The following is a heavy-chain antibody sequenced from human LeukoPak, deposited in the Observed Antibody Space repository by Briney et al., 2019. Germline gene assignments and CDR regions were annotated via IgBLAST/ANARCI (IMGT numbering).Heavy chain of an antibody. CDR1: DSSITSAYY. D-gene: IGHD2-8*01. CDR2: VFRLQTVRT. J-gene: IGHJ4*02. V-gene: IGHV4-38-2*02. Sequence: SETLSLTCTVSDSSITSAYYWAWFRQPPGKGLEWIATVFRLQTVRTFNNPSLGSRVTMSLDPSHNQFSLNPTSVTAADTALYFCARVLHAPYLIDSWGQGTLVTVSS. CDR3: ARVLHAPYLIDS.